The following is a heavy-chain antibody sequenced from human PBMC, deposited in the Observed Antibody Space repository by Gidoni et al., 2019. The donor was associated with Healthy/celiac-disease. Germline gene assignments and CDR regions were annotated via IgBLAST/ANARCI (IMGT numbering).Heavy chain of an antibody. D-gene: IGHD3-10*01. CDR3: ARGGRNYYGSGSYYGY. CDR2: INHSGST. V-gene: IGHV4-34*01. Sequence: QGQLQQWGAGLLRPSATLPLPCAVYGRSFIGYYWSWIRQPPGKGLEWIGEINHSGSTNYNPSLKSRVTISVDTSKNQFSLKLSSVTAADTAVYYCARGGRNYYGSGSYYGYWGQGTLVTVSS. CDR1: GRSFIGYY. J-gene: IGHJ4*02.